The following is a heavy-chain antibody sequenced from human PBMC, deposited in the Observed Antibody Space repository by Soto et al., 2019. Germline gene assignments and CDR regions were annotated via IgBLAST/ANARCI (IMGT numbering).Heavy chain of an antibody. V-gene: IGHV3-74*01. D-gene: IGHD6-19*01. J-gene: IGHJ4*02. CDR3: LGAQYSSGWYVGY. CDR1: GCTFSSYW. Sequence: GGSLRRSCTASGCTFSSYWMHWVRQAPGKGLVWVSRINSDGSSTSYADSVKGRFTISRDNAKNTLYLQMNSLRAEDTAVYYCLGAQYSSGWYVGYWGQGTLVTVSS. CDR2: INSDGSST.